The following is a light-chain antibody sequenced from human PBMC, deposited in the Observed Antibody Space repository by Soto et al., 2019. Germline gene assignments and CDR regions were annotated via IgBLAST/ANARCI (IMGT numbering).Light chain of an antibody. CDR1: QGISSY. V-gene: IGKV3-15*01. CDR3: QQDSSWPLT. CDR2: GAS. J-gene: IGKJ4*01. Sequence: MTQSPSSLSASVGDRVTITCRASQGISSYLAWYQQKPGQAPRLLIYGASIRATGVPATFSGSGSGTEFTLSISSLQSEHLGVYYCQQDSSWPLTFGGGTKVDI.